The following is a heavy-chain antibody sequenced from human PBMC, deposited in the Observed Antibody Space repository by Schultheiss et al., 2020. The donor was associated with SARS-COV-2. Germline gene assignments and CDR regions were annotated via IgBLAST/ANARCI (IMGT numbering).Heavy chain of an antibody. J-gene: IGHJ4*02. CDR3: ARETEGYGPV. CDR2: IYSGGST. D-gene: IGHD5-12*01. Sequence: GGSLRLSCAASGFTVSSNYMSWVRQAPGKGLEWVSVIYSGGSTYYADSVKGRFTISRDNAKNSLYLQMSSLRSEDTAVYYCARETEGYGPVWGQGTLVTVSS. CDR1: GFTVSSNY. V-gene: IGHV3-53*05.